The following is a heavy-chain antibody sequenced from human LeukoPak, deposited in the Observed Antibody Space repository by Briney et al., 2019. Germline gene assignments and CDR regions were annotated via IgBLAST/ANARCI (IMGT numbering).Heavy chain of an antibody. CDR2: ISSSSSYI. V-gene: IGHV3-21*01. D-gene: IGHD2-15*01. J-gene: IGHJ3*02. CDR3: ARKSGGLDAFDI. CDR1: GFTFSSYS. Sequence: GGSLRLSCAATGFTFSSYSMNWVRQAPGKGLEWVSSISSSSSYIYYADSVKGRFTISRDNAKNSLYLQMNSLRAEDTAVYYCARKSGGLDAFDIWGQGTMVTVSS.